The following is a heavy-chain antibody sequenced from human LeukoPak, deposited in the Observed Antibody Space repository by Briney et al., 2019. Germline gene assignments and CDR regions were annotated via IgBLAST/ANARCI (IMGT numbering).Heavy chain of an antibody. CDR3: ARSGAYCGGDCYSAGP. CDR2: IYYSGST. D-gene: IGHD2-21*02. V-gene: IGHV4-59*08. J-gene: IGHJ5*02. Sequence: PSETLSLTCTVSGGSISSYYWSWIRQPPGKGLEWIGYIYYSGSTNYNPSHKSRVTISVDTSKNQFSLKLSSVTAADTAVYYCARSGAYCGGDCYSAGPWGQGTLVTVSS. CDR1: GGSISSYY.